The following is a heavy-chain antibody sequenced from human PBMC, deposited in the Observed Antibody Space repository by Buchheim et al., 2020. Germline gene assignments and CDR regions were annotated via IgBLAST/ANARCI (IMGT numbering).Heavy chain of an antibody. D-gene: IGHD1-26*01. CDR2: IYYSGST. J-gene: IGHJ6*02. CDR1: GGSISSSSYY. CDR3: ARGGVVGATGYYYGMDV. Sequence: QLQLQESGPGLVKPSETLSLTCTVSGGSISSSSYYWGWIRQPPGKGLEWIGSIYYSGSTYYNPSLKSRVTISVDPSKNHFSLKLSSVTAADTAVYYCARGGVVGATGYYYGMDVWGQGTT. V-gene: IGHV4-39*07.